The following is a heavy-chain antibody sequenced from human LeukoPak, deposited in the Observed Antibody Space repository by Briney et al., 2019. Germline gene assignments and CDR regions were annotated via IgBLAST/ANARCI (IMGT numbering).Heavy chain of an antibody. J-gene: IGHJ2*01. D-gene: IGHD2-2*01. CDR2: IYSGGGTTK. CDR1: GLTFRNYG. Sequence: GGSLRLSCVASGLTFRNYGFHWVRQAPGKGLEWVAIIYSGGGTTKYYAESMKDRFTITRDDSRDTLYLQMNSLRAEDTAVYYCVVILVPGGVWHFDLWGRGTLVTVSS. V-gene: IGHV3-33*03. CDR3: VVILVPGGVWHFDL.